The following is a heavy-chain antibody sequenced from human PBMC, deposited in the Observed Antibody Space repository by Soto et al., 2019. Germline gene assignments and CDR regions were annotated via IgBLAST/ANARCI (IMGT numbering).Heavy chain of an antibody. CDR2: ISSIGST. Sequence: QVQLQESGPGLVKPSQTLSLTCTVSGGSISSGDYFWSWIRQSPGKGLKWIGYISSIGSTYYNPSLKSRVSVSRDTSKNQFSLKLSSVTTTDTAVYYCARGLVIRPYYYHGMDVWGQGTTVTVSS. CDR1: GGSISSGDYF. V-gene: IGHV4-30-4*01. J-gene: IGHJ6*02. CDR3: ARGLVIRPYYYHGMDV. D-gene: IGHD3-9*01.